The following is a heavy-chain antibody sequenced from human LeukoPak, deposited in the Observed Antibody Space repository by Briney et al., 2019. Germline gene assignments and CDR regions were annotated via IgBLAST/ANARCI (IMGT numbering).Heavy chain of an antibody. Sequence: GGSLRLSCAASGFTFGSYAMHWVRQAPGKGLEWVAVISYDGSNKYYADSVKGRFTISRDNSKNTLYLQMNSLRAEDTAVYYCARDPYYYGMDVWGQGTTVTVSS. CDR1: GFTFGSYA. J-gene: IGHJ6*02. V-gene: IGHV3-30-3*01. CDR2: ISYDGSNK. CDR3: ARDPYYYGMDV.